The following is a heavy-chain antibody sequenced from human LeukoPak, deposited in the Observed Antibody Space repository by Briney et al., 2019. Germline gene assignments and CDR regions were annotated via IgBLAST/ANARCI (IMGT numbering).Heavy chain of an antibody. J-gene: IGHJ4*02. CDR3: ARVSQGDYYFDY. D-gene: IGHD2-21*02. CDR1: GYIFTSYS. CDR2: INPRGGST. Sequence: ASVKVSCKASGYIFTSYSMHWVRQAPGQGLEWMGIINPRGGSTSYAQKFQGRVTMTRDTSTSTVYVELSSLRSEDTAVYYCARVSQGDYYFDYWGQGTLVTVSS. V-gene: IGHV1-46*01.